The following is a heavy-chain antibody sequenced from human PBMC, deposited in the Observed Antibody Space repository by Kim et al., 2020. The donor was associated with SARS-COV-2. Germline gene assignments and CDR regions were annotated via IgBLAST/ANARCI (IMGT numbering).Heavy chain of an antibody. D-gene: IGHD4-17*01. CDR3: ARVTTVVTGIEWFDP. CDR2: IYYSGST. Sequence: SETLSLTCTVSGGSISSSSYYWGWIRQPPGKGLEWIGSIYYSGSTYYNPSLKSRVTISVDTSKNQFSLKLSSVTAADTAVYYCARVTTVVTGIEWFDPWGQGTLVTVSS. J-gene: IGHJ5*02. CDR1: GGSISSSSYY. V-gene: IGHV4-39*07.